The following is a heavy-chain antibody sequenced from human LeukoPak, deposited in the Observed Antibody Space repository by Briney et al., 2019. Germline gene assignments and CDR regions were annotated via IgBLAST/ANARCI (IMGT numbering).Heavy chain of an antibody. CDR1: GFIFSTYW. CDR3: AREGVMTRYYDILTGANYYGMDV. D-gene: IGHD3-9*01. V-gene: IGHV3-74*01. J-gene: IGHJ6*02. CDR2: INSDGSST. Sequence: GGSLRLSCAASGFIFSTYWMHWVRQASGKGLVWVSRINSDGSSTKYADSVKGRFTISRDNAKNSLYLQMNSLGAEDTAVYYCAREGVMTRYYDILTGANYYGMDVWGQGTTVTVSS.